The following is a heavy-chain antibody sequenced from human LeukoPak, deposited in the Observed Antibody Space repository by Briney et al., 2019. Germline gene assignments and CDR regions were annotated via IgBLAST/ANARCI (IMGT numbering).Heavy chain of an antibody. D-gene: IGHD3-10*01. V-gene: IGHV1-2*02. CDR1: GYTFTGYY. Sequence: ASVKVSCKASGYTFTGYYMHWVRLAPGQGLEWMGWINPNSGGTNYAQKFQGRVTMTRDTSISTAYMELSRLRSDDTAVYYCARGSQYYYGSGSFPYYYYCMDAWGKGTTVTISS. CDR3: ARGSQYYYGSGSFPYYYYCMDA. CDR2: INPNSGGT. J-gene: IGHJ6*03.